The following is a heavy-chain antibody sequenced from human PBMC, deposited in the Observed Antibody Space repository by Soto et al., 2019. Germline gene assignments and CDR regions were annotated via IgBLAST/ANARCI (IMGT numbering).Heavy chain of an antibody. CDR1: GFTFSSYG. D-gene: IGHD2-15*01. J-gene: IGHJ4*02. CDR3: AKGRCSGGSCYSDY. V-gene: IGHV3-23*01. Sequence: EVQLLESGGGLVQPGGSLRLSCAASGFTFSSYGMSWVRQAPGKGLEWVSAISGSGGSTYYADSVNGRFTISRDNSENTLYLQVNSLRAEDTAVYYCAKGRCSGGSCYSDYWGQGTLVTVSS. CDR2: ISGSGGST.